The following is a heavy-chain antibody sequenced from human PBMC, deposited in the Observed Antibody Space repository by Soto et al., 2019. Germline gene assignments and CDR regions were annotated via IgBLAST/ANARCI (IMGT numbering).Heavy chain of an antibody. V-gene: IGHV3-11*01. D-gene: IGHD1-1*01. Sequence: QVHLVESGGGLVKPGGSLRLSCAASGFPFSAYYMAWIRQAPGKGLEGISYINDRGDTTYYADSVRGRFTISRDNAGNSLYLQMNSLRAEDAAAYSCARDREPSVYHGMSVWGQGTTVTVSS. J-gene: IGHJ6*02. CDR1: GFPFSAYY. CDR3: ARDREPSVYHGMSV. CDR2: INDRGDTT.